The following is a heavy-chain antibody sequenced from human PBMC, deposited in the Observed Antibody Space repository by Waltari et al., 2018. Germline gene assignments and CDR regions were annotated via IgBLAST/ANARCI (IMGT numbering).Heavy chain of an antibody. CDR2: IYSGGST. CDR3: AREWSLEAAAGQGYFQH. J-gene: IGHJ1*01. CDR1: GFTVSRNY. D-gene: IGHD6-13*01. V-gene: IGHV3-53*01. Sequence: EVQLVESGGGLIQPGGSLRLSCAASGFTVSRNYMSWFRQAPGKGLECVSVIYSGGSTYYADSVKGRFTISRDNSKNTLYLQMNSLRAEDTAVYYCAREWSLEAAAGQGYFQHWGQGTLVTVSS.